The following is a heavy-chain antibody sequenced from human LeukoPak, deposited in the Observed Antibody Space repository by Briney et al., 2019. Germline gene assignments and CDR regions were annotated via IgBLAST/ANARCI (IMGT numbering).Heavy chain of an antibody. Sequence: GGSLRLSCSASGFTFTTNAMTWVRQAPGKGLEWVSGISGSGGSTYYAFYADSVKGRFTISGDDSKNTLYLQMNSLRAEDTALYYCAKVTATTGTWYFDYWGQGTLVTVSS. J-gene: IGHJ4*02. V-gene: IGHV3-23*01. CDR2: ISGSGGST. CDR3: AKVTATTGTWYFDY. D-gene: IGHD1-1*01. CDR1: GFTFTTNA.